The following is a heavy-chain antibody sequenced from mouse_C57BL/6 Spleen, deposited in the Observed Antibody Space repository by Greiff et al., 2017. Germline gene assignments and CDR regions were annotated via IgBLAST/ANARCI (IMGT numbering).Heavy chain of an antibody. D-gene: IGHD1-1*01. V-gene: IGHV5-6*01. J-gene: IGHJ4*01. CDR2: ISSGGSYT. CDR1: GFTFSSYG. Sequence: EVKLVESGGDLVKPGGSLKLSCAASGFTFSSYGMSWVRQTPDKRLEWVATISSGGSYTYYPDSVKGRFTISRDNAKNTLYLQMSSLKSEDTAMYYCARQVDYGYAMDYWGQGTSVTVSS. CDR3: ARQVDYGYAMDY.